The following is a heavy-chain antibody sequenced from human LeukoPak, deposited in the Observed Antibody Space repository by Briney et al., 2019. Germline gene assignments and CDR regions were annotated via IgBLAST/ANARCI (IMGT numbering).Heavy chain of an antibody. D-gene: IGHD6-13*01. CDR2: ISGSGGST. CDR1: GFTFSSYA. CDR3: ARGLYSSSWYYN. Sequence: GGSLRLSCAASGFTFSSYAMSWVRQAPGKGLEWVSAISGSGGSTYYADSVKGRFTISRDNSKNTLYLQMNSLRAEDTAVYFCARGLYSSSWYYNWGQGTLVTVSS. J-gene: IGHJ4*02. V-gene: IGHV3-23*01.